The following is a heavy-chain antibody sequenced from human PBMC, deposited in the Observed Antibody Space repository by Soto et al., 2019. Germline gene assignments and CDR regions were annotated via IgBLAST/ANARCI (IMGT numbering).Heavy chain of an antibody. CDR1: GFTFSSYA. CDR2: ISYDGSNK. CDR3: ARDQEQLVQYFQH. Sequence: GGSLRLSCAASGFTFSSYAMHWVRQAPGKGLEWVAVISYDGSNKYYADSVKDRFTISRDNSKNTLYLQMNSLRAEDTAVYYCARDQEQLVQYFQHWGQGTLVTVSS. D-gene: IGHD6-13*01. V-gene: IGHV3-30*04. J-gene: IGHJ1*01.